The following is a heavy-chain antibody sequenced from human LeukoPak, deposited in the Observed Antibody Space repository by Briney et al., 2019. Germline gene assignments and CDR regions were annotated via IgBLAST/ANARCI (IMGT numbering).Heavy chain of an antibody. J-gene: IGHJ4*02. V-gene: IGHV3-64*01. Sequence: PGGSLRLSCAASGFTFSSYAMHWVRQAPGKGLEYVSAISSNGGSTYYANSVKGRFTISRDNSKNTLYLQMGSLRAEDMAVYYCARGPDIVATTNYFDYWGQGTLVTVSS. CDR1: GFTFSSYA. CDR3: ARGPDIVATTNYFDY. CDR2: ISSNGGST. D-gene: IGHD5-12*01.